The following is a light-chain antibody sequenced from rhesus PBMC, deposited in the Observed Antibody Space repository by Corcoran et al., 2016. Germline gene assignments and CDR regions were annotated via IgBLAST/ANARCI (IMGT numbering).Light chain of an antibody. V-gene: IGKV3-24*04. CDR1: PSAGSN. Sequence: ETVVTQSPATLSLSPGERATLSCRASPSAGSNLAWYQQKPGQAPSLLSYGASSRATGIPERFSGRGSGTDFTLPISSLEPGDVGVNSCQQSSNLYNFGQGTKVEVK. CDR2: GAS. J-gene: IGKJ2*01. CDR3: QQSSNLYN.